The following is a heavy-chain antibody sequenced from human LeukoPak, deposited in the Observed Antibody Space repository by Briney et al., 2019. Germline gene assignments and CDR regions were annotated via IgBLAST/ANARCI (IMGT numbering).Heavy chain of an antibody. CDR2: IYPGDSDT. CDR3: ARNGYNYYFDY. Sequence: GESLKISCQGSGYTFTTYWIGWVRQMPGNGLEWMGIIYPGDSDTTYSPSFQGQVTISADKSISTAYLQWSSLKASDTAMYYCARNGYNYYFDYWGQGTLVTVSS. CDR1: GYTFTTYW. J-gene: IGHJ4*02. V-gene: IGHV5-51*01. D-gene: IGHD5-24*01.